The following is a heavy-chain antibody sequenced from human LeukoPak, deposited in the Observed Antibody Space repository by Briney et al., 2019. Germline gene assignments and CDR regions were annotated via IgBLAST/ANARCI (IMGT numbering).Heavy chain of an antibody. CDR2: IYSAGTT. Sequence: PGGSLSLSCAASGFPLSSNYMSWVRQAPGKGLDWVSIIYSAGTTYYADSVRGRFTISRDNSKNTLYLQMNSLRAEDTAVYYCATNNGEYASVYYKGYFHRWGQGTLVTVSS. D-gene: IGHD5/OR15-5a*01. CDR3: ATNNGEYASVYYKGYFHR. J-gene: IGHJ1*01. CDR1: GFPLSSNY. V-gene: IGHV3-53*01.